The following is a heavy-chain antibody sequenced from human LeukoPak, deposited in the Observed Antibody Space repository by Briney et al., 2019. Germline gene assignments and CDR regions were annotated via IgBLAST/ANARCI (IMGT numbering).Heavy chain of an antibody. CDR3: TAYDSSGY. CDR1: GFTFSGSS. Sequence: PGGSLRLSCAASGFTFSGSSMHWVRQACGKGLEWVGRVRNKANSYATEYAASVKGRFTISRDDSSNTAYLQMNSLKIEDTAVYYCTAYDSSGYWGQGTLVTVSS. D-gene: IGHD3-22*01. V-gene: IGHV3-73*01. J-gene: IGHJ4*02. CDR2: VRNKANSYAT.